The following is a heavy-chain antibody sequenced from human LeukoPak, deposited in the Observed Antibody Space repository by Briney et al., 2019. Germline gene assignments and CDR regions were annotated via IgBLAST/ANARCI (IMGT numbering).Heavy chain of an antibody. Sequence: SETLSLTCSVSGGSISTSLYFWGWIRQPPGKGLEWIGSIDYSGRTYYNPSLKGRVTISVDTSKNQFSLKLSSVTAADTAVYYCARVIYYDSSGYYWEFAAFDIWGQGTLVTVSS. V-gene: IGHV4-39*07. CDR1: GGSISTSLYF. D-gene: IGHD3-22*01. CDR3: ARVIYYDSSGYYWEFAAFDI. CDR2: IDYSGRT. J-gene: IGHJ3*02.